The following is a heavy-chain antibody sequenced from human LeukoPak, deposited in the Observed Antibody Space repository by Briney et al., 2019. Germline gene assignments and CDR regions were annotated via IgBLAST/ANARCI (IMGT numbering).Heavy chain of an antibody. CDR3: AREGGDIYYGSGSFLDY. D-gene: IGHD3-10*01. Sequence: SETLSLTCTVSGGSISSGDYYWSWIRQPPGKGLEWIGYIYYSGSTYYNPSLKSRVTIAVDTSKNQFSLKLSSVTAADTAVYYCAREGGDIYYGSGSFLDYWGQGTLVTVSS. V-gene: IGHV4-30-4*01. CDR1: GGSISSGDYY. CDR2: IYYSGST. J-gene: IGHJ4*02.